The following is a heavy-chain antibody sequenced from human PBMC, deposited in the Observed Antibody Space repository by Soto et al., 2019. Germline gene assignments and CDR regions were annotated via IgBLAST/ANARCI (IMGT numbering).Heavy chain of an antibody. CDR2: IIPIFGTA. V-gene: IGHV1-69*13. CDR1: GGTFSSYA. CDR3: AVKGVGLRYFDWLQLDY. D-gene: IGHD3-9*01. Sequence: GASVKVSCKASGGTFSSYAISWVRQAPGQGLEWMGGIIPIFGTANYAQKFQGRVTITADESTSTAYMELSSLRSEDTAVYYCAVKGVGLRYFDWLQLDYWGQGTLVTVSS. J-gene: IGHJ4*02.